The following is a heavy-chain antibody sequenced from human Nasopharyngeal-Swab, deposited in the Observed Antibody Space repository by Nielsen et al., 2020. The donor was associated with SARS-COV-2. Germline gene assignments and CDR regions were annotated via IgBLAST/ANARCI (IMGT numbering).Heavy chain of an antibody. CDR2: ISSSGSTI. Sequence: GESLKISCAASGFTFSDYYMSWIRQAPGKGLEWVSYISSSGSTIYYADSVKGRFTISRDNAKNSLYLQMNSLRAEDTAVYYCARGDTDYYDSSGYFDYWGQGTLVTVSS. J-gene: IGHJ4*02. CDR3: ARGDTDYYDSSGYFDY. D-gene: IGHD3-22*01. V-gene: IGHV3-11*01. CDR1: GFTFSDYY.